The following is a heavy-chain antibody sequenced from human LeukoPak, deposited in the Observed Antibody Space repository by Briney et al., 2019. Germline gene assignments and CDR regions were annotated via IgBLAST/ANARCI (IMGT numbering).Heavy chain of an antibody. J-gene: IGHJ4*02. CDR3: ARAHYGDYGGYYFDY. CDR1: GYTLTELS. CDR2: INPNSGGT. Sequence: GASVKVSCKVSGYTLTELSMHWVRQAPGQGLEWMGWINPNSGGTNYAQKFQGWVTMTRDTSISTAYMELSRLRSDDTAVYYCARAHYGDYGGYYFDYWGQGTLVTFSS. D-gene: IGHD4-17*01. V-gene: IGHV1-2*04.